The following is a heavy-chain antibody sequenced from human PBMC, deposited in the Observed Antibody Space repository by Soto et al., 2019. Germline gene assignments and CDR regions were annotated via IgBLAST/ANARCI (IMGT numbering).Heavy chain of an antibody. V-gene: IGHV1-45*02. D-gene: IGHD3-22*01. CDR3: ASGRYDASGYFDY. J-gene: IGHJ4*02. Sequence: SVKLSCKGSANSITYDYLHWLRQAPGQALEWMGWITPFNGNTKYAQKFQDRVTFTGDTSLNTAYMELSSLRSDDTAMFYCASGRYDASGYFDYWGQGTLVTVSS. CDR2: ITPFNGNT. CDR1: ANSITYDY.